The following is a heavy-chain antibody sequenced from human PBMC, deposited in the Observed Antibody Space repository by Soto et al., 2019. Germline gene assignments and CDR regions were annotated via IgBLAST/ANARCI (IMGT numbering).Heavy chain of an antibody. CDR3: ARLVVVATAPPRERYYFDY. CDR1: GFTFSSYW. V-gene: IGHV3-7*01. Sequence: EVQLVESGGGLVQPGGSLRLSCAASGFTFSSYWMSWVRQAPGKGLELVANIKQDGSEKYYVDSVKGRFTISRDNAKNPRDHQTNSLRAEDTAVYYCARLVVVATAPPRERYYFDYWGQVTLVTFSS. CDR2: IKQDGSEK. D-gene: IGHD2-21*02. J-gene: IGHJ4*02.